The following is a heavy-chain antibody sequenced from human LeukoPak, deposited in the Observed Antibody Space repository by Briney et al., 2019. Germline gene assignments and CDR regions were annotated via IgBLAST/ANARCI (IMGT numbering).Heavy chain of an antibody. J-gene: IGHJ4*02. CDR3: ARLEGDRIFDY. V-gene: IGHV3-30-3*01. CDR1: GFTFSSYA. D-gene: IGHD3-10*01. CDR2: ISYDGSNK. Sequence: PGRSLRLSCAASGFTFSSYAMHWVRQAPGKGLQWVAVISYDGSNKYYADSVKGRFTISRDNAKNSLYLQMNSLRAEDTAVYYCARLEGDRIFDYWGQGTLVTVSS.